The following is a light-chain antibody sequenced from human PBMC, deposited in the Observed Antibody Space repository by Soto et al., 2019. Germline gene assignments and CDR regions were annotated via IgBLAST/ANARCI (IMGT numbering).Light chain of an antibody. CDR1: SYNIGAGYH. J-gene: IGLJ1*01. V-gene: IGLV1-40*01. Sequence: QSVLTQPPSVSGAPGQRITISCTGSSYNIGAGYHVYWYQQLPGKAPKLLIYGDSNRPSGVPNRFSGSKSGNSASLAISGLQAEDEADYYCQSYASSLSGYVFGTGTKLTVL. CDR3: QSYASSLSGYV. CDR2: GDS.